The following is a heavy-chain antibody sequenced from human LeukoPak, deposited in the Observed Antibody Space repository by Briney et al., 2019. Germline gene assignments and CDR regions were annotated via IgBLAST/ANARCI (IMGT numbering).Heavy chain of an antibody. J-gene: IGHJ4*02. V-gene: IGHV1-18*01. Sequence: ASVKVSCEAAGYPFISFGISWVRQAPGQGLEWMGWISAYNGKTEFAQRFQDRVTMTTDTSTTTAYMELRSLRSDDTAMYYCARDHEDVYGSGSYKLWGQGTRVTVSS. CDR3: ARDHEDVYGSGSYKL. D-gene: IGHD3-10*01. CDR1: GYPFISFG. CDR2: ISAYNGKT.